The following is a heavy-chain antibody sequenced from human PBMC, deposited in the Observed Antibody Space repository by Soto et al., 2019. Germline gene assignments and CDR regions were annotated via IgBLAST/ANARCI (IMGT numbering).Heavy chain of an antibody. CDR3: AKDKGVFNWATSYFDY. D-gene: IGHD1-1*01. CDR2: TSYDGNNE. V-gene: IGHV3-30*18. J-gene: IGHJ4*02. Sequence: GGSLRLSCAASGFTFINYAMHWVRQAPGKGLEWVALTSYDGNNEYYTDSVKGRFTISRDNSKNTLFLQMNSPRPEDTAVYYCAKDKGVFNWATSYFDYWGQGALVTVSS. CDR1: GFTFINYA.